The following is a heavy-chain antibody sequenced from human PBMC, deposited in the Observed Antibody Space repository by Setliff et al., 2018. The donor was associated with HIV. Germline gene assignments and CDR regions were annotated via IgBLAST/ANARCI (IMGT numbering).Heavy chain of an antibody. CDR2: INPSDGSA. CDR3: ARDSAIVTTIIDHYYGMDV. D-gene: IGHD5-12*01. V-gene: IGHV1-46*01. CDR1: GYTFTSCF. Sequence: GASVKVSCKASGYTFTSCFLHWVRQAPGQGLEYMGIINPSDGSADYVENFQGRVTISRDTSASTAYMELSSLRSEDTAVYYCARDSAIVTTIIDHYYGMDVWGQGTTVTVS. J-gene: IGHJ6*02.